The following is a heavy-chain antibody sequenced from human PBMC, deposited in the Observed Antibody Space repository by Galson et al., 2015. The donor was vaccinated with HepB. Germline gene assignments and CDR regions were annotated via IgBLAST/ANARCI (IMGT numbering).Heavy chain of an antibody. V-gene: IGHV3-30*18. CDR2: ISPDGGNK. Sequence: SLRLSCAASGFTFSSYGMHWVRQAPGKGLEWVAVISPDGGNKFYADSVKGRFTISRDNSKNTLYLEMNSLRTEDTAVYYCAKDPQYDIGVIAHWCQGTLVTVSS. CDR1: GFTFSSYG. J-gene: IGHJ4*02. D-gene: IGHD3-10*01. CDR3: AKDPQYDIGVIAH.